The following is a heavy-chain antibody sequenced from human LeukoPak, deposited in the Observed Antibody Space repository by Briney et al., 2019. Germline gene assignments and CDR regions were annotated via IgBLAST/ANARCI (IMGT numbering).Heavy chain of an antibody. D-gene: IGHD3-22*01. CDR2: IYSGGST. CDR1: GFTVSSNY. J-gene: IGHJ4*02. CDR3: ARSAYDSSGYYSYYFDY. V-gene: IGHV3-66*01. Sequence: LPGGSLRLSCAASGFTVSSNYMSWVRQAPGKGLEWVSVIYSGGSTYYADSVKGRFTISRDNSKNTLYPQMNSLRAEDTAVYYCARSAYDSSGYYSYYFDYWGQGTLVTVSS.